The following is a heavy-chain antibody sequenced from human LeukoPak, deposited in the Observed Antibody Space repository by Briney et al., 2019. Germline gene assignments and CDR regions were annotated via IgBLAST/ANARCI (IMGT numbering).Heavy chain of an antibody. Sequence: GGSLRLSCAASGFTFSSYAMSWVRQAPGKGLEWVSAISSSGGTTYYADSVKGRFTISRDNSKNTLYLQTDSLRAEDTALYFCAGGSRTYGDYDYWGQGTLVTVSS. J-gene: IGHJ4*02. CDR2: ISSSGGTT. D-gene: IGHD4-17*01. V-gene: IGHV3-23*01. CDR3: AGGSRTYGDYDY. CDR1: GFTFSSYA.